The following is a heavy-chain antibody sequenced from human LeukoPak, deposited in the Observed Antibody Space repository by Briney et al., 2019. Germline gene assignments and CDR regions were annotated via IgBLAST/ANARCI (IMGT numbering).Heavy chain of an antibody. CDR2: IYHSGST. D-gene: IGHD2-2*02. J-gene: IGHJ3*02. CDR1: GYSISSGYT. Sequence: SETLSLTRVVSGYSISSGYTWGWIRQPPGKGLEWIGSIYHSGSTYYSPSLKSRVTISVDTSKNQFSLKLSSVTAADTAVYYCARALYCSGTSCYIFAFDIWGQGTMVTVSS. CDR3: ARALYCSGTSCYIFAFDI. V-gene: IGHV4-38-2*01.